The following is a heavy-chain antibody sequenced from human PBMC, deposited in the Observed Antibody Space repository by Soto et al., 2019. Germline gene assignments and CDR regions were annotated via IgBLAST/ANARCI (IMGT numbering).Heavy chain of an antibody. Sequence: GGSLRLSCAASGFTFSSYAMSWVRQAPGKGLEWVSAISGSGGSTYYADSVKGRFTISRDNSKNTLYLQMNSLRAEDTAVYYCAKAGPTDYYYYYGMDVWGQGTTVTVSS. CDR2: ISGSGGST. V-gene: IGHV3-23*01. D-gene: IGHD1-1*01. CDR1: GFTFSSYA. CDR3: AKAGPTDYYYYYGMDV. J-gene: IGHJ6*02.